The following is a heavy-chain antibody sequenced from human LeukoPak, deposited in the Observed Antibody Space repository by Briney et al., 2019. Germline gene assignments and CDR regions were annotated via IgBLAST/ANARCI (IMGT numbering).Heavy chain of an antibody. J-gene: IGHJ4*02. CDR1: GGSFSGYY. V-gene: IGHV4-34*01. CDR3: ARPSRDGYRYTFDY. Sequence: PSETLSLTCAVYGGSFSGYYWSWIRQPPGKGLEWIGEINHSGSTNYNPSLKSRVTISVDTSKNQFSLKLSSVTAADTAVYYCARPSRDGYRYTFDYWGQGTLVTVSS. CDR2: INHSGST. D-gene: IGHD5-24*01.